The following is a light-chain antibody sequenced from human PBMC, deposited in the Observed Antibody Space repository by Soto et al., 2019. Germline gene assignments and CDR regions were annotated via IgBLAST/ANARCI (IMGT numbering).Light chain of an antibody. CDR3: QESSTTQWT. CDR1: QNIGSY. CDR2: AAS. V-gene: IGKV1-39*01. J-gene: IGKJ2*02. Sequence: DIQMTQSPSSLPASAGDSVTITCRASQNIGSYLSWYQQKPGKAPKVLIYAASSLQSGVPSRFSGSGSGTDFTLTIRSLQPEDFATYYCQESSTTQWTFGQGTKLEIK.